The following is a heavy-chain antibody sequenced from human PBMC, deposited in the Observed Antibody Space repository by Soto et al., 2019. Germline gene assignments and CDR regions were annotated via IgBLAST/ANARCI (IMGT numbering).Heavy chain of an antibody. Sequence: PGGSLRLSCVVSGFTFSDYEMNWVRQAPGKGLEWVSYIDSSGSMTYHADSMKGRFTTFRDNARNSLYLQMNSLRGDDTAIYYCAREELDCGGDCFVYWGQGTLVTVSS. V-gene: IGHV3-48*03. CDR3: AREELDCGGDCFVY. D-gene: IGHD2-21*01. CDR1: GFTFSDYE. CDR2: IDSSGSMT. J-gene: IGHJ4*02.